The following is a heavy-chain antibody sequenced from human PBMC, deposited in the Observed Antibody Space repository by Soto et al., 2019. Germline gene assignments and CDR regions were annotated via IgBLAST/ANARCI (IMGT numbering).Heavy chain of an antibody. Sequence: SETLSLTCTVPGGSISSGDYYWSWIRQPPGKGLEWFGYIYYSGSTYYNPSLQRRITMSVDTSKNQFSLKLSSVTAADTAVYYCARERGVSSSPTKWDYYYYGVDVWGPGTTVTVSS. CDR3: ARERGVSSSPTKWDYYYYGVDV. V-gene: IGHV4-30-4*01. D-gene: IGHD6-6*01. J-gene: IGHJ6*02. CDR1: GGSISSGDYY. CDR2: IYYSGST.